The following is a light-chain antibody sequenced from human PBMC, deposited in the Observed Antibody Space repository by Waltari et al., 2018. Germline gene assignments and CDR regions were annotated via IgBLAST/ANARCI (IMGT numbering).Light chain of an antibody. V-gene: IGKV3-11*01. CDR1: QSVGGY. J-gene: IGKJ4*01. Sequence: SVLPQSPATLPLSPGERATLTCRTSQSVGGYLAWYQQKPSQGPRLPIYETTNRAAGIPARFSGSGSDTDFTLTISSLGPEDFAVYYCQQRGNWPRTCGGGTKVEVK. CDR3: QQRGNWPRT. CDR2: ETT.